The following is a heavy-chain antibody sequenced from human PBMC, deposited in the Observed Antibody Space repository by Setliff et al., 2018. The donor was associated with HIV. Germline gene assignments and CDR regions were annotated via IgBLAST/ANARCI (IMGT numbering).Heavy chain of an antibody. CDR1: GVSIDQNY. V-gene: IGHV4-4*07. CDR2: IYVSGKT. D-gene: IGHD6-25*01. Sequence: PSETLSLTCTVSGVSIDQNYWSWVRQPAGKGLEWIGRIYVSGKTNYNPSLKSRVTMSVDASKSQVSLKLTSVTAADTAVYYCARWYTTGRGWFDPWGQGTLVTVSS. CDR3: ARWYTTGRGWFDP. J-gene: IGHJ5*02.